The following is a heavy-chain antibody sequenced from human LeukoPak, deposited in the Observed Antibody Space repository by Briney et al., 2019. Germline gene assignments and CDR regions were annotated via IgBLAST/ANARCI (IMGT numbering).Heavy chain of an antibody. CDR2: IKEDGSEK. D-gene: IGHD6-6*01. Sequence: GGSLRLSCAASGFTFSYFWMSWVRQAPGKGLEWVANIKEDGSEKYYVDSVKGRFTISRDNAKNSHYLQMNSLRVDDTAVYFCARGTYRSSSPSIGMPYYLDYWGQGILVTVSS. CDR1: GFTFSYFW. J-gene: IGHJ4*02. V-gene: IGHV3-7*04. CDR3: ARGTYRSSSPSIGMPYYLDY.